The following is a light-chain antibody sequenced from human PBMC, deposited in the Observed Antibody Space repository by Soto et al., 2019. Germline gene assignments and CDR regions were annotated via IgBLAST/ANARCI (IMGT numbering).Light chain of an antibody. CDR3: QQLDIFPIS. CDR1: QGISSY. Sequence: IQVKMSPAALSANVEDRVTITCRASQGISSYLAWYRQKPGKAPKLLIYAASTLQSGVPSRFSGSGSGTEFTLTIISLQPEDCATYYCQQLDIFPISSCEVARLDIK. V-gene: IGKV1-9*01. J-gene: IGKJ5*01. CDR2: AAS.